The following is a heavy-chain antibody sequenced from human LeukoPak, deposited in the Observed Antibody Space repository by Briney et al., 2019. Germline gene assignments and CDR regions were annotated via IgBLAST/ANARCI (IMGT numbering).Heavy chain of an antibody. CDR1: GGTFSSYA. D-gene: IGHD3-3*01. J-gene: IGHJ5*02. CDR3: ARENAYYDFWSGYYSWFDP. V-gene: IGHV1-69*04. CDR2: IIPILGIA. Sequence: ASVKVSCKASGGTFSSYAISWVRQAPGQGLEWMGRIIPILGIANYAQKFQGRVTITADKSTSTAYMELSSLRSEDTAVYYCARENAYYDFWSGYYSWFDPWGQGTLVTVSS.